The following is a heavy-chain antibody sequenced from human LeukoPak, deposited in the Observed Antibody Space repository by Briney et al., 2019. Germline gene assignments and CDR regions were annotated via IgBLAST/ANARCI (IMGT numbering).Heavy chain of an antibody. CDR3: ATKRGQGTQLNYNWFDP. CDR1: GFTFSTYA. J-gene: IGHJ5*02. V-gene: IGHV3-23*01. D-gene: IGHD1-1*01. CDR2: ISGGGGGT. Sequence: GGSLRLSCAASGFTFSTYAMSWVRQAPGKGLQWVSAISGGGGGTYYADSVNGRFTISRDNSRSTLYLQMNSLRAEDTAIYYCATKRGQGTQLNYNWFDPWGQGTLVTVSS.